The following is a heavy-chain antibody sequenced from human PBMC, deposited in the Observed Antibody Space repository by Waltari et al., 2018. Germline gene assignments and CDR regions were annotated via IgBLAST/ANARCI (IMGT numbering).Heavy chain of an antibody. CDR3: AGDMMGDY. CDR2: IYSGGST. D-gene: IGHD3-16*01. J-gene: IGHJ4*02. V-gene: IGHV3-53*02. Sequence: EVQLVETGGGLIQPGGSLRLACAASGFTVSSNYLSWVTQAPGKGLEWVSVIYSGGSTYYADSVKGRFTISRDNSKNTLYLQMNSLRAEDTAVYYCAGDMMGDYWGQGTLVTVSS. CDR1: GFTVSSNY.